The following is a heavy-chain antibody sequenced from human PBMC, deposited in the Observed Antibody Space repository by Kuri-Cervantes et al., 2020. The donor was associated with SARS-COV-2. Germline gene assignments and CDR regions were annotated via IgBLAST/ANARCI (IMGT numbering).Heavy chain of an antibody. CDR2: IIPIFGTA. Sequence: VKVSCKASGYTFTGYYMHWVRQAPGQGLEWMGGIIPIFGTANYAQKFQGRVTITADESTSTAYMELSSLRSEDTAVYYCARVLGIFGVVTSYMDVWGKGTTVTVSS. D-gene: IGHD3-3*01. CDR3: ARVLGIFGVVTSYMDV. V-gene: IGHV1-69*01. J-gene: IGHJ6*03. CDR1: GYTFTGYY.